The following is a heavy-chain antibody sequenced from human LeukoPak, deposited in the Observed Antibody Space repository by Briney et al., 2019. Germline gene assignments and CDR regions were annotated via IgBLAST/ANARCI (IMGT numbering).Heavy chain of an antibody. CDR3: ARGGLRVMVYRLYYMDV. J-gene: IGHJ6*03. V-gene: IGHV1-2*02. Sequence: ASVKVSCKASGYTFTTYYMHWVRQAPGQGLEWMGWINPNSGDTKYAQKFQGRVTMTRDTSISTAYMELTRLRSDDTAVYYCARGGLRVMVYRLYYMDVWGKGTTVTVSS. D-gene: IGHD2-8*01. CDR1: GYTFTTYY. CDR2: INPNSGDT.